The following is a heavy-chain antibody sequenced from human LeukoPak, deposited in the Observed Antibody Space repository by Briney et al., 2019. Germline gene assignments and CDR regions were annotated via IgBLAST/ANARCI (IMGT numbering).Heavy chain of an antibody. J-gene: IGHJ6*03. CDR3: ARGHMVRPNYYMDV. Sequence: PSETLSLTCAVYGGSFSGYYWSWIRQPPGKGLEWIGEINHSGSTNYNPSLKSRVTISVDTSKNQFSLKLSSLTAADTAVYYCARGHMVRPNYYMDVWGKGTTVTVSS. D-gene: IGHD3-10*01. V-gene: IGHV4-34*01. CDR2: INHSGST. CDR1: GGSFSGYY.